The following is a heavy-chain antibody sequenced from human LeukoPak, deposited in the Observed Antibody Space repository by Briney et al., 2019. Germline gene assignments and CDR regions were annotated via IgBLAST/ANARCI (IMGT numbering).Heavy chain of an antibody. CDR3: ARDPISGGTHFDY. CDR1: GFTFSSYS. CDR2: ISSSSSYI. V-gene: IGHV3-21*01. D-gene: IGHD1-7*01. Sequence: TGGSLRLSCAASGFTFSSYSMNWVRQAPGKGLEWVSSISSSSSYIYYADSVKGRFTISRDNAKNSLYLQMNSLRAEDTAVYYCARDPISGGTHFDYWGQGTLVTVSS. J-gene: IGHJ4*02.